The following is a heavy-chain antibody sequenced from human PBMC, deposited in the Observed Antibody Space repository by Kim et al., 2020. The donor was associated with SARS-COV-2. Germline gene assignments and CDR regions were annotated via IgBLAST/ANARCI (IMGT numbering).Heavy chain of an antibody. CDR1: GYSFTSFA. CDR2: INAGNGNT. V-gene: IGHV1-3*01. J-gene: IGHJ3*02. D-gene: IGHD6-19*01. CDR3: ARDRHTSGWYDVFDI. Sequence: ASVKVSCKASGYSFTSFAMGWVRQAPGQRLEWMGWINAGNGNTKYSQKFQGRVTITRDTSASTAYMELSSLKSEDTAIYYCARDRHTSGWYDVFDIWGQGTMVTVSS.